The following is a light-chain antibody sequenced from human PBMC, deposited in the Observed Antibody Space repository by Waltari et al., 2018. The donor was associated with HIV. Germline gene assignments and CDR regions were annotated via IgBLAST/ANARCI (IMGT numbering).Light chain of an antibody. Sequence: DVVLTQSPLSLPVTLGQPASISCRSSQSLVHSDGNTYLTWFQQRPGQSPRRLLYKISNRDSGVPDRFSGSGSGTDFTLKSSRVEAEDIGVYYCMQGSDWPPTFGQGTKLEIK. V-gene: IGKV2-30*02. CDR1: QSLVHSDGNTY. CDR3: MQGSDWPPT. J-gene: IGKJ2*01. CDR2: KIS.